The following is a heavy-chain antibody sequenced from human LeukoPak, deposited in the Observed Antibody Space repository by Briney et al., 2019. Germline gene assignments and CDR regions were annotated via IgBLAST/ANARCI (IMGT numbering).Heavy chain of an antibody. CDR3: ARAAAARRGGNNWFDP. Sequence: KASQTLSLTCTVSGGSISSGGYYWSWIRQHPGKGLEWIGYIYYSGSTYYNPSLKSRVTISVDTSKNQFSLELSSVTAADTAVYYCARAAAARRGGNNWFDPWGQGTLVTVSS. V-gene: IGHV4-31*03. D-gene: IGHD6-13*01. CDR2: IYYSGST. CDR1: GGSISSGGYY. J-gene: IGHJ5*02.